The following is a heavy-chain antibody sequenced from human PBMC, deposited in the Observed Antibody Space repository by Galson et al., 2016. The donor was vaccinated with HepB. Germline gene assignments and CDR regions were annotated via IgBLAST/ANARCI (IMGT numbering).Heavy chain of an antibody. J-gene: IGHJ6*02. Sequence: SETLSLTCAVSGDSITSNNWWTWVRQTPGKGLEWIGEVYHVGSTNYNPSLKSRVSISIDKSKTQFSLNLTSVTAADTAVYYCASRNNSYAIHDYYGMDVWGRGTTVTISS. CDR2: VYHVGST. D-gene: IGHD2-8*01. CDR1: GDSITSNNW. V-gene: IGHV4-4*02. CDR3: ASRNNSYAIHDYYGMDV.